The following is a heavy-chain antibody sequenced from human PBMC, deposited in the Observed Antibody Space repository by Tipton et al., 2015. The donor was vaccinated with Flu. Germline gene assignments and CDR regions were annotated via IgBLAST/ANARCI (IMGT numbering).Heavy chain of an antibody. V-gene: IGHV4-59*08. CDR3: ARLKLFALVNHSYYYGLDV. Sequence: TLSLTCTVSGGSISDYYWSWIRQPPGKGLVWIAYSSGSSGHTNFNPSLKSRGTISVDTSKNQFSLKLSSVTAADTAVYYCARLKLFALVNHSYYYGLDVWGQGTTVTVS. J-gene: IGHJ6*02. D-gene: IGHD3/OR15-3a*01. CDR1: GGSISDYY. CDR2: SSGSSGHT.